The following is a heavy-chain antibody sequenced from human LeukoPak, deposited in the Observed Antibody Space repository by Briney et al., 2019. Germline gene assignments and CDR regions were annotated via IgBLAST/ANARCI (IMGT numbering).Heavy chain of an antibody. V-gene: IGHV5-51*01. CDR3: AGGGRWLVRNLDAHFDY. CDR1: GYSFTNYW. J-gene: IGHJ4*02. CDR2: IYPGDSDT. D-gene: IGHD5-24*01. Sequence: GESLKISCKSSGYSFTNYWIGWVRQMPGKGLEWMGIIYPGDSDTRYSPSFQGQVTISADKSISTAYLQWSSLKASDTATYYCAGGGRWLVRNLDAHFDYWGQGTLATVSS.